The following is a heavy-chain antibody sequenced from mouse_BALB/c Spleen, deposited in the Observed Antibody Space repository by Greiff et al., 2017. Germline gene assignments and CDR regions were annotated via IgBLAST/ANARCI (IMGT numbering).Heavy chain of an antibody. CDR1: GFTFSSYG. Sequence: EGQLQESGGGLVQPGGSLKLSCAASGFTFSSYGMSWVRQTPDKRLELVATINSNGGSTYYPDSVKGRFTISRDNAKNTLYLQMSSLKSEDTAMYYCARGLPLDYWGQGTTLTVSS. D-gene: IGHD2-10*01. CDR2: INSNGGST. J-gene: IGHJ2*01. V-gene: IGHV5-6-3*01. CDR3: ARGLPLDY.